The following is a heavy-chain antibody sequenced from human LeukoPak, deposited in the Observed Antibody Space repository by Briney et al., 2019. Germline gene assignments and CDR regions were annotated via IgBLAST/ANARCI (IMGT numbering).Heavy chain of an antibody. J-gene: IGHJ6*02. D-gene: IGHD1-1*01. CDR2: IYYSGST. CDR3: ASHHYNMDV. CDR1: GGSISSSSDY. Sequence: SETLSLTCTVSGGSISSSSDYWGWIRQPPGKGLEWVGSIYYSGSTHYNPSLKSRVTISVDTSKNQFSLKLSSVTAADTAVYYCASHHYNMDVWGQGTTVTVSS. V-gene: IGHV4-39*01.